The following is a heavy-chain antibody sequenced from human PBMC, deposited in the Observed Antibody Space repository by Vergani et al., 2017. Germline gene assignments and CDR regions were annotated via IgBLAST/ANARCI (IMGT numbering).Heavy chain of an antibody. Sequence: QVQLQESGPGLVKPSQTLSLTCTVSGGSINSDSHYWTWIRQPAGKGLEWLGRIYNTGSTHYNPSLKSRVTISVDTSKNHFSLKLSSVTAADTAVYYCARGKKGGGYEGDYWGQGTLVTVSS. V-gene: IGHV4-61*02. J-gene: IGHJ4*02. CDR3: ARGKKGGGYEGDY. CDR1: GGSINSDSHY. D-gene: IGHD6-19*01. CDR2: IYNTGST.